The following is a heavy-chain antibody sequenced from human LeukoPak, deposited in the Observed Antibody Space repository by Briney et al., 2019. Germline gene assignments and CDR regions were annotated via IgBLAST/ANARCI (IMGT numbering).Heavy chain of an antibody. V-gene: IGHV4-59*08. Sequence: PSETLSLTCTVSGGSVSGYYWSWIRQPPGKGLEWIGYIYYNGATLYSPSFKSRLTMSVHTSGNHFSLKLTSETAADTAVYYCARRDAVPVIRRGFDFWGQGTLVTVSS. D-gene: IGHD2-21*02. CDR2: IYYNGAT. CDR3: ARRDAVPVIRRGFDF. CDR1: GGSVSGYY. J-gene: IGHJ4*02.